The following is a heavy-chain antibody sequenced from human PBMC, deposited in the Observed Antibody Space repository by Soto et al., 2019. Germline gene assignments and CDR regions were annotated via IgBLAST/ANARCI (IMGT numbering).Heavy chain of an antibody. CDR1: GYTLTELS. D-gene: IGHD3-9*01. J-gene: IGHJ4*02. CDR2: FDPEDGET. CDR3: APFFTGDAASRTRFDY. Sequence: ASVKVSCKVSGYTLTELSMHWVRQAPGKGLEWMGGFDPEDGETIYAQKFQGRVTMTEDTSTDTAYMELSSLRSEDTAVYYCAPFFTGDAASRTRFDYWGQGTLVTVSS. V-gene: IGHV1-24*01.